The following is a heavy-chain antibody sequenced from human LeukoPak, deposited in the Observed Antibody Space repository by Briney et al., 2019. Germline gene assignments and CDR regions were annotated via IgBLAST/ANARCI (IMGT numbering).Heavy chain of an antibody. CDR3: ARDRDYWNSAPDYLDY. V-gene: IGHV3-21*01. J-gene: IGHJ4*02. CDR1: GFTFSSYS. Sequence: PGGSLRLSCAASGFTFSSYSMNWVRQAPGKGLEWVSSISSSSSYIYYADSVKGRFTISRDNAKNSLYLQMNSLRAEDTAVYYCARDRDYWNSAPDYLDYWGQGTLVTVSS. D-gene: IGHD1-1*01. CDR2: ISSSSSYI.